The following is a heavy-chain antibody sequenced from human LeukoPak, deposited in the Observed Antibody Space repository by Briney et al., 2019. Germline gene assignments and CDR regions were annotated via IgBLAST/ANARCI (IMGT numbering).Heavy chain of an antibody. V-gene: IGHV4-34*01. J-gene: IGHJ4*02. CDR3: ARLMNIAAADF. CDR2: INHSGIT. CDR1: GGSFSGYY. D-gene: IGHD6-13*01. Sequence: SETLSLTCALYGGSFSGYYWSWIRQPPGKGLEWIGEINHSGITNYNPSLKSRVTISIDTSKNQFSLKLTSVTAADTAVYYCARLMNIAAADFWGQGTLVTVSS.